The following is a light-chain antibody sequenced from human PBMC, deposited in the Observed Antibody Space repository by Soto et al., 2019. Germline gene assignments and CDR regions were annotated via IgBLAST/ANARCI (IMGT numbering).Light chain of an antibody. CDR2: EAS. V-gene: IGLV2-23*01. CDR3: SSYAGTDRALVF. Sequence: QSALTQPASVSGSPGQSITISCTGTSSDVGSYGLVSWYQQHPGKAPQLIIYEASKRPSEVSTRFSGSRSGNTASLTLSGLQAEDEAVYHCSSYAGTDRALVFFGGGTKLTVL. CDR1: SSDVGSYGL. J-gene: IGLJ2*01.